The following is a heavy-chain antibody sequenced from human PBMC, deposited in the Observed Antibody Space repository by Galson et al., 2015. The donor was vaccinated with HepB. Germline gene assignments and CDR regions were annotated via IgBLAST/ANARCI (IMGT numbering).Heavy chain of an antibody. CDR3: ASGDSSGYYYGLGGRLQDTGDGMDV. CDR1: GYSFTSYW. CDR2: IDPSDSYT. J-gene: IGHJ6*02. V-gene: IGHV5-10-1*01. Sequence: QSGAEVKKPGESLRISCKGSGYSFTSYWISWVRQMPGKGLEWLGRIDPSDSYTNYSPSFQGHVTISADKSISTAYLQCSSLKASDTAMYYCASGDSSGYYYGLGGRLQDTGDGMDVWGQGTTVTVSS. D-gene: IGHD3-22*01.